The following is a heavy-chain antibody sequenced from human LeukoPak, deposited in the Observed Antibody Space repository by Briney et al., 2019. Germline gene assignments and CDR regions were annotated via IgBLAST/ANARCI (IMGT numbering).Heavy chain of an antibody. D-gene: IGHD3-9*01. CDR2: ISAYNGNT. V-gene: IGHV1-18*01. CDR1: GYTFTNYG. J-gene: IGHJ4*02. CDR3: ARGQGGSYDILSDDYRPPDY. Sequence: ASVKVSCKASGYTFTNYGISWVRQATGQGLEWMGWISAYNGNTNYAQKLQGRVTMTTDTSTSTAYMELRSLRSDDTAVYYCARGQGGSYDILSDDYRPPDYWGQGTLVTVSS.